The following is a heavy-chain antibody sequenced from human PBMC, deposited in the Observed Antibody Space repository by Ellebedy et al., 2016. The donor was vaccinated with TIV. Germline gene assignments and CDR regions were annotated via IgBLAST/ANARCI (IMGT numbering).Heavy chain of an antibody. J-gene: IGHJ5*02. Sequence: PGGSLRLSCAASGFTFSSYWMSWVRQAPGRGLEWVANIKQDGSEKYYVDSVKGRFTISRDNAKNTLYLQMNSLRADDTAIYYCAKGAYLNWFDPWGQGTLVTVSS. CDR2: IKQDGSEK. V-gene: IGHV3-7*03. CDR1: GFTFSSYW. CDR3: AKGAYLNWFDP.